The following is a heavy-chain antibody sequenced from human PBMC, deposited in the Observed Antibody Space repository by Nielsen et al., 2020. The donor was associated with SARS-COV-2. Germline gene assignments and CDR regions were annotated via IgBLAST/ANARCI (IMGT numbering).Heavy chain of an antibody. Sequence: ASVKVSCKASGYTFTSYAMHWVRQAPGQRLEWMGWINAGNGNTKYSQKFQGRVTITRDTSASTAYMELSSLRSEDTAVYYCARDGGAVAGIGFDPWGQGTLVTVSS. CDR3: ARDGGAVAGIGFDP. CDR2: INAGNGNT. V-gene: IGHV1-3*01. CDR1: GYTFTSYA. D-gene: IGHD6-19*01. J-gene: IGHJ5*02.